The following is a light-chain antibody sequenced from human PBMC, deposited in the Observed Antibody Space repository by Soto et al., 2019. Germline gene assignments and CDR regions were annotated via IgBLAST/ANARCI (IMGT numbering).Light chain of an antibody. V-gene: IGKV3-20*01. J-gene: IGKJ2*01. Sequence: EIVLTQSPGTLSLSPGERATLSCRASQSVSSSYLAWYQQKPGQAPRLLIYGASSRATGIPDRFSGSGSGTDFTLTISRLEPEDVAVYYCQQYCSSPLFGQGTKLEIK. CDR1: QSVSSSY. CDR3: QQYCSSPL. CDR2: GAS.